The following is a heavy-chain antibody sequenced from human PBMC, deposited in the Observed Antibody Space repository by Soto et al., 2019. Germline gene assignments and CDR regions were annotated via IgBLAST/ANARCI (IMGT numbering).Heavy chain of an antibody. CDR2: LNPNSGDT. CDR3: ATSGGGWYLY. Sequence: QVQLVQSGAEVKKPGASAKVSCKASGYTFSSYDINWVRQATGQGLEWMGWLNPNSGDTGYAQKFQGRVTLTRNTSINTAYIELSSLTSDDTAVYYCATSGGGWYLYWGQGTLVTVSS. D-gene: IGHD6-19*01. J-gene: IGHJ4*02. V-gene: IGHV1-8*01. CDR1: GYTFSSYD.